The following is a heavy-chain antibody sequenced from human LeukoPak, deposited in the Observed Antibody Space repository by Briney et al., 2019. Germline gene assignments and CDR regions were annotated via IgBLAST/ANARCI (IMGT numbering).Heavy chain of an antibody. CDR2: MNPNSGNT. CDR1: GYTFTSYD. CDR3: ARVTVISPRDYYYYMDV. V-gene: IGHV1-8*01. J-gene: IGHJ6*03. Sequence: ASVKVSCKASGYTFTSYDINWVRQATGQGLEWMGWMNPNSGNTGYAQKFQGRVTMTRNTSISTAYMELSSLRSEDTAVYYCARVTVISPRDYYYYMDVWGKGTTVTVSS. D-gene: IGHD4-11*01.